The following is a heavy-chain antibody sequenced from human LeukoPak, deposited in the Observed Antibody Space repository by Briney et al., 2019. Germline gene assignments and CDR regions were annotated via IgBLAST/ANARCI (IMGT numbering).Heavy chain of an antibody. CDR3: ARGGNDRASIFY. D-gene: IGHD3-10*02. CDR1: GYTFTSYG. Sequence: SVKVSCKASGYTFTSYGISWVRQAPGQGLEWMGGIIPIFGTANYAQKFQDRVTISTDESTSTAYMELSSLRSEDTAVYYCARGGNDRASIFYWGQGTLVTVSS. V-gene: IGHV1-69*05. J-gene: IGHJ4*02. CDR2: IIPIFGTA.